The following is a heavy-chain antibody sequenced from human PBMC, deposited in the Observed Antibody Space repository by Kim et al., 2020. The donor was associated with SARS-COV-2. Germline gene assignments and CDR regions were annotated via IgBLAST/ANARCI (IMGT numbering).Heavy chain of an antibody. CDR3: ARDRQRAGTGVDY. Sequence: SQSLSLTCDISVDSVSSNIAAGNWVRQTPSRGLEWLGRTYYRAKWYTDYELSVKGRITINPDTSKNQFSLQLNSVTPEDTTVYYCARDRQRAGTGVDYWGQGTQVTVSS. CDR2: TYYRAKWYT. CDR1: VDSVSSNIAA. D-gene: IGHD6-13*01. V-gene: IGHV6-1*01. J-gene: IGHJ4*02.